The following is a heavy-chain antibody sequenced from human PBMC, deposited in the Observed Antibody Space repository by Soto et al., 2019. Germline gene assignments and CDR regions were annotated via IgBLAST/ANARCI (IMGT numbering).Heavy chain of an antibody. Sequence: LRLSCAASGFTFSSYAMSWVRQAPGKGLEWVSAISGSGGSTFYADSVKGRFTISRDNSKNTLYLQMNSLRAEDTAVYFCAKAGYSYGYGTTIPTDAFAIWGQGTMVTVSS. D-gene: IGHD5-18*01. CDR1: GFTFSSYA. J-gene: IGHJ3*02. CDR2: ISGSGGST. CDR3: AKAGYSYGYGTTIPTDAFAI. V-gene: IGHV3-23*01.